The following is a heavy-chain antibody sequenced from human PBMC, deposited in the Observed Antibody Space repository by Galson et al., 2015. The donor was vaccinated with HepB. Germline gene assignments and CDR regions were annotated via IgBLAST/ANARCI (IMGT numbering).Heavy chain of an antibody. J-gene: IGHJ6*02. CDR1: GFTFSSYS. V-gene: IGHV3-21*01. D-gene: IGHD3-22*01. CDR3: ARDFVGYYDSSGRYGMDV. CDR2: ISSSSSYI. Sequence: SLRLSCAASGFTFSSYSMNWVRQAPGKGLEWVSSISSSSSYIYYADSVKGRFTISRDNAKNSLYLQMNSLRAEDTAVYYCARDFVGYYDSSGRYGMDVWGQGTTVTVSS.